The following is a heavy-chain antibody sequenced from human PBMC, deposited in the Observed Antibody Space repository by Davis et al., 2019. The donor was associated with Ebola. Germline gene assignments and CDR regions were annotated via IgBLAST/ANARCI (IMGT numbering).Heavy chain of an antibody. CDR3: ARDRFVVRRGLWYYYGMDV. CDR1: GFTFSSYD. Sequence: PGGSLRLSCAASGFTFSSYDMHWVRQATGKGLEWVSAIGTAGDTYYPGSVKGRFTISRENAKNSLYLQMNSLRAGDTAVYYCARDRFVVRRGLWYYYGMDVWGQGTTVTVSS. J-gene: IGHJ6*02. V-gene: IGHV3-13*01. CDR2: IGTAGDT. D-gene: IGHD2-2*01.